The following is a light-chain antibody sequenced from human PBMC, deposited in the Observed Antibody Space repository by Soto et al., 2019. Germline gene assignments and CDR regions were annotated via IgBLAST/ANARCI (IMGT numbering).Light chain of an antibody. CDR2: GNS. Sequence: QSVLTQPPSVSGAPGQRVTISCTGSSSNIGAGYDVHWYQQLPGTAPKLLIYGNSNRPSGVPDRFSGSKSGTSASLAITGLQAEDEADYYSQSYDSSLSGSWVXGTGTKVPVL. CDR1: SSNIGAGYD. J-gene: IGLJ1*01. V-gene: IGLV1-40*01. CDR3: QSYDSSLSGSWV.